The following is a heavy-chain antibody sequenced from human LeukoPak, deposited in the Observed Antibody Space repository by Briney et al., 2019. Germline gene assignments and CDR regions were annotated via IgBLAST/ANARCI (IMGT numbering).Heavy chain of an antibody. D-gene: IGHD5-18*01. V-gene: IGHV4-34*01. J-gene: IGHJ4*02. CDR1: GGSFSGYY. Sequence: SETLSLTCAVYGGSFSGYYWGWIRQPPGKGLEWIGEINHSGSTNYNPSLKSRVTISVDTSKNQFSLKLSSVTAADTAFYYCARRGYSYGLWGQGTLVTVSS. CDR2: INHSGST. CDR3: ARRGYSYGL.